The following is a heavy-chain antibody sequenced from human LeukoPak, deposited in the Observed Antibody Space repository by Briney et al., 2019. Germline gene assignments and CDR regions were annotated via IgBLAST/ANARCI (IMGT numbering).Heavy chain of an antibody. J-gene: IGHJ3*02. CDR1: GGSISSNNW. CDR3: ARVVEYSSGWYGAFDI. V-gene: IGHV4-4*02. CDR2: IYHSGNT. Sequence: SETLSLTCAVSGGSISSNNWWSWVRQPPGKGLEWIGEIYHSGNTNYNPSLKSRVTISVDKSKNQFSLKLSSVTAADTAVYYCARVVEYSSGWYGAFDIWGQGTMVTVSS. D-gene: IGHD6-19*01.